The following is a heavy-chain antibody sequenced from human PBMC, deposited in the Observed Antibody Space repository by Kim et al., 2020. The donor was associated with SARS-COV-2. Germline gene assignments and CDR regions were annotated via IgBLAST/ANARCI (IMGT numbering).Heavy chain of an antibody. Sequence: NYTPALMSRSTISVYTSKNQFSLKVTSVTAADTAVYYCARYSSSWNYFDYWGQGTLVTVSS. V-gene: IGHV4-59*01. CDR3: ARYSSSWNYFDY. D-gene: IGHD6-13*01. J-gene: IGHJ4*02.